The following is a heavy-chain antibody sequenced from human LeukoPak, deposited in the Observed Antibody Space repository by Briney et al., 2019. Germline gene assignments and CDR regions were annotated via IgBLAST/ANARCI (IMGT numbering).Heavy chain of an antibody. V-gene: IGHV1-8*01. CDR3: ARGARYYDFWSGYYTNWFDP. Sequence: ASVKVSCKASGCTFTSYDINWVRQATGQGLEWMGWMNPNSGNTGYAQKFQGRVTMTRNTSISTAYMELSSLRSEDTAVYYCARGARYYDFWSGYYTNWFDPWGQGTLVTVSS. J-gene: IGHJ5*02. CDR2: MNPNSGNT. D-gene: IGHD3-3*01. CDR1: GCTFTSYD.